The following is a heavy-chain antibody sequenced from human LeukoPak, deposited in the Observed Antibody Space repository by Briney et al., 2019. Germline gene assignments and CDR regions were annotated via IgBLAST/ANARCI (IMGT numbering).Heavy chain of an antibody. Sequence: VASVKVSCKASGYTFTRYDINWVRQATGQRLEWMGWMNPNSGNTGYAQKFQGRVTMTRNTSISTAYMELSSLRSEDTAVYYCARGSSSWLKTSDAFDIWGQGTMVTVSS. D-gene: IGHD6-13*01. J-gene: IGHJ3*02. V-gene: IGHV1-8*01. CDR2: MNPNSGNT. CDR3: ARGSSSWLKTSDAFDI. CDR1: GYTFTRYD.